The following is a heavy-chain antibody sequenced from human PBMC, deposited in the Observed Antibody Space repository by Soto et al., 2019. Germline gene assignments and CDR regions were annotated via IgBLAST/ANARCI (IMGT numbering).Heavy chain of an antibody. Sequence: PYETLSLTCSVFGDSITANGYYCGWVRQPPAKGLQWIGNVYWTGSTFPHPSLTSRVFISVDTSKNDFSLRLTSVTAADTAVYYCARSHYTSGLLIDHWGPGTLVTVS. CDR1: GDSITANGYY. J-gene: IGHJ4*02. CDR2: VYWTGST. D-gene: IGHD2-8*02. CDR3: ARSHYTSGLLIDH. V-gene: IGHV4-39*02.